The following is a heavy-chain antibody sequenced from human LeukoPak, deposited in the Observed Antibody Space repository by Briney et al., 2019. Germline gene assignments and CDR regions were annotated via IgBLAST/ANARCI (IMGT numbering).Heavy chain of an antibody. Sequence: ASVKVSCKASGGTFISYAISWVRQAPGQGLEWMGRIIPILGIANYAQKFQGRVTMTADKSTSTAYMELSSLRSEDTAVYYCARALSGLGAFDIWGQGTMVTVSS. V-gene: IGHV1-69*04. CDR3: ARALSGLGAFDI. D-gene: IGHD3-10*01. CDR1: GGTFISYA. J-gene: IGHJ3*02. CDR2: IIPILGIA.